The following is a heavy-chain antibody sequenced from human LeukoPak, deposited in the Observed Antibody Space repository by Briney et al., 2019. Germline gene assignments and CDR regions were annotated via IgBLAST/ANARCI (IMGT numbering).Heavy chain of an antibody. CDR2: INHSGST. D-gene: IGHD6-13*01. V-gene: IGHV4-34*01. J-gene: IGHJ4*02. Sequence: SETLSLTCAVYGGSFSGYYWSWIRQPPGKGLEWIGEINHSGSTNYNPSLKSRVTISVDTSKNQFSLKLSSVTAADTAVYYCARAWQQLVYFDYWGQGTLVTVSS. CDR3: ARAWQQLVYFDY. CDR1: GGSFSGYY.